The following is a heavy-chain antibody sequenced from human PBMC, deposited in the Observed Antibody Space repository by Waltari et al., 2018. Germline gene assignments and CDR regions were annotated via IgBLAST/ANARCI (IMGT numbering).Heavy chain of an antibody. CDR3: ARDRASVPEWLLWGFDY. CDR2: INPNSGGT. V-gene: IGHV1-2*02. D-gene: IGHD3-3*01. CDR1: GYTFTGYY. J-gene: IGHJ4*02. Sequence: QVQLVQSGAEVKKPGASVKVSCKASGYTFTGYYMHWVRQAPGQGLEWMGWINPNSGGTNYAQKFQGRVTMTRDTSISTAYMELSRLRSDDTAVYYCARDRASVPEWLLWGFDYWGQGTLVTVSS.